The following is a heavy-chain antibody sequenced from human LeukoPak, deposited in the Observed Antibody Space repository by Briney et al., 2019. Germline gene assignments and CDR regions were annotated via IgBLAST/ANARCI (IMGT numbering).Heavy chain of an antibody. CDR3: ARHSPVGIFYFDY. D-gene: IGHD1-26*01. Sequence: NPSETLSLTCTVSGGSISNSSSYWGWIRQPPGKGLEWIGSIYYSGSTYYNPSLKSRVTISVDTSKNQFSLKLSSVTAADTAVYYCARHSPVGIFYFDYWGRGTLVTVSS. J-gene: IGHJ4*02. CDR2: IYYSGST. CDR1: GGSISNSSSY. V-gene: IGHV4-39*01.